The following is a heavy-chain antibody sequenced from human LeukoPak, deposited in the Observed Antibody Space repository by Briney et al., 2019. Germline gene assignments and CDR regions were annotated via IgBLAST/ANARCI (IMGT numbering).Heavy chain of an antibody. J-gene: IGHJ4*02. CDR3: AKEYDSLYYFDY. D-gene: IGHD3-16*01. CDR1: GFTFRSYG. V-gene: IGHV3-30*18. CDR2: ISYDGSKE. Sequence: GGSLRLSCAASGFTFRSYGMHWVRQAPGKGLEWVAVISYDGSKEHYGDSVKGRFSISRDNSKNTLYLQMNSLRAEDTAVYYCAKEYDSLYYFDYWGQGTLVTVSS.